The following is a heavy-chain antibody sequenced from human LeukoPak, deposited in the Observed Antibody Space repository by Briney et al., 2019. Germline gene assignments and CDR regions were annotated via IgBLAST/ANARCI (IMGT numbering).Heavy chain of an antibody. CDR3: ASEPGIAVAGTLVR. V-gene: IGHV5-10-1*01. CDR1: GYSFTSYW. CDR2: IVPSDSYT. Sequence: GESLRISCKGSGYSFTSYWISWVRQMPGKGLEWMGGIVPSDSYTNYSPSFQGHVTISADKSISTAYLQWSSLKASDTAMYYCASEPGIAVAGTLVRWGQGTLVTVSS. D-gene: IGHD6-19*01. J-gene: IGHJ4*02.